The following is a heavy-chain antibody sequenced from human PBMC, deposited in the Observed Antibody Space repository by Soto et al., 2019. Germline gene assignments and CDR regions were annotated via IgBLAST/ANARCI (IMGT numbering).Heavy chain of an antibody. CDR2: IDPSDSYT. J-gene: IGHJ6*02. CDR1: GYSFTSYW. D-gene: IGHD5-18*01. CDR3: ARTSMQSRGYSYGHGGMDV. Sequence: GXSLKISCKGSGYSFTSYWISWVRQMPGKCLDWMGRIDPSDSYTNYSPSFQGHVTISADKSISTAYLQWSSLKASDTAMYYCARTSMQSRGYSYGHGGMDVWGQGTTVTVSS. V-gene: IGHV5-10-1*01.